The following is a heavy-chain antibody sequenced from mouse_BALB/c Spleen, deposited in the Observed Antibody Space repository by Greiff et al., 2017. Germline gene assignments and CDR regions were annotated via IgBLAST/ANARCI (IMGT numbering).Heavy chain of an antibody. CDR1: GYTFTSYW. D-gene: IGHD1-1*01. J-gene: IGHJ4*01. V-gene: IGHV1-87*01. CDR3: ARKDFGGSSYSAMDY. CDR2: IYPGDGDT. Sequence: QVQLKESGAELARPGASVKLSCKASGYTFTSYWMQWVKQRPGQGLEWIGAIYPGDGDTRYTQKFKDKAILTVDKSSSTAYMQLSSLTSEDSAVYYCARKDFGGSSYSAMDYWGQGTSVTVSS.